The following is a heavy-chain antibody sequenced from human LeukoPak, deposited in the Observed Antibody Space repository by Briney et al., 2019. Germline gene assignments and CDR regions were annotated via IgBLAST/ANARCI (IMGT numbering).Heavy chain of an antibody. CDR2: ISGSGGST. CDR3: AKDEKGTVTVYYFDY. D-gene: IGHD4-17*01. V-gene: IGHV3-23*01. Sequence: GASLRLSCAASGFTFSSYAMSWVRQAPGKGLEWVSAISGSGGSTYYADSVKGRFTISRDNSKNTLYLQMNSLRAEDTAVYYCAKDEKGTVTVYYFDYWGQGTLVTVSS. CDR1: GFTFSSYA. J-gene: IGHJ4*02.